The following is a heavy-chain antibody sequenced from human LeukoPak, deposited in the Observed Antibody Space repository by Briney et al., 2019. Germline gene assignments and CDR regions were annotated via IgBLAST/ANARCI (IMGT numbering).Heavy chain of an antibody. CDR3: AKETSSSFDY. D-gene: IGHD6-6*01. CDR1: GFTFSSYA. Sequence: GGSLRLSCAASGFTFSSYAMNWIRQAPGKGLEWVSGISNSGGSTYYADSVKGRFTISRDNSKNTLYLQMNSLRAEDTAVYYCAKETSSSFDYWGQGTLVTVSS. J-gene: IGHJ4*02. CDR2: ISNSGGST. V-gene: IGHV3-23*01.